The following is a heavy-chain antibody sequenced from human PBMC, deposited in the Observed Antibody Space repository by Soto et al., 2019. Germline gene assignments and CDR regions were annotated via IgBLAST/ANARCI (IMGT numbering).Heavy chain of an antibody. CDR3: ARGGFKGVTDTMDV. V-gene: IGHV1-8*01. J-gene: IGHJ6*03. Sequence: GASLKVSCKASGYTSTSYDINWVRQATGQGLEWMGWMNPNSGNTGYAQKFQGRVTMTRNTSISTAYMELSSLRSEDTAVYYCARGGFKGVTDTMDVWGKGTTVTVSS. D-gene: IGHD1-20*01. CDR2: MNPNSGNT. CDR1: GYTSTSYD.